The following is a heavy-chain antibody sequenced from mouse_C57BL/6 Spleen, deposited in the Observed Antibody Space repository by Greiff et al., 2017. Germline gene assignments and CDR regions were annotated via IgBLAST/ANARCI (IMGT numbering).Heavy chain of an antibody. CDR2: INYDGSST. D-gene: IGHD2-3*01. V-gene: IGHV5-16*01. Sequence: EVKLVESEGGLVQPGSSMKLSCTASGFTFSDYYMAWVRQVPEKGLEWVANINYDGSSTYYLDSLKSRFIISRDNAKNILYLQMSSLKSEDTATYYCARERGYDGYYVGYFDVWGTGTTVTVSS. CDR1: GFTFSDYY. J-gene: IGHJ1*03. CDR3: ARERGYDGYYVGYFDV.